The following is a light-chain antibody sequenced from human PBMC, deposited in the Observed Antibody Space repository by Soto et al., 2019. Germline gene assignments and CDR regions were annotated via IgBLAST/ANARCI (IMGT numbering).Light chain of an antibody. V-gene: IGKV3-20*01. CDR3: QQYGSSYT. J-gene: IGKJ2*01. Sequence: ESVLTQSPGTLSLSPGERATLSCRASQSVSSNCLAWYQRKPGQVPRLLIYGASSRATGIPDRFSGSGSGTDFTLTISSLEPEDFAVYYCQQYGSSYTFGQGTKLEIK. CDR1: QSVSSNC. CDR2: GAS.